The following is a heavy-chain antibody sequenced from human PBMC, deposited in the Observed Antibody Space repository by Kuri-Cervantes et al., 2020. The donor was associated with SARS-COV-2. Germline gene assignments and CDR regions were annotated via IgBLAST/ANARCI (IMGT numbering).Heavy chain of an antibody. Sequence: GSLRLSCTVYGGSLSGYYWSWIRQSPGKGLEWMGEINHSGTTTFNPSLKSRLTISVDTPKNQLSLKLSSVTAADTAVYYCARGRGPVMVAAIWRGDYYFDYWGQGTLVTVSS. CDR3: ARGRGPVMVAAIWRGDYYFDY. D-gene: IGHD2-15*01. V-gene: IGHV4-34*01. CDR1: GGSLSGYY. CDR2: INHSGTT. J-gene: IGHJ4*02.